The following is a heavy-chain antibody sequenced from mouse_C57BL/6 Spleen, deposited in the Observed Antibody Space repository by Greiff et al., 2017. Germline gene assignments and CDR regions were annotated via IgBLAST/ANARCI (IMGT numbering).Heavy chain of an antibody. V-gene: IGHV1-18*01. CDR3: SLYYYGRGYFDV. CDR2: INPNNGGT. CDR1: GYTFTDYN. J-gene: IGHJ1*03. D-gene: IGHD1-1*01. Sequence: EVKLVESGPELVKPGASVKIPCKASGYTFTDYNMDWVKQSHGKSLEWIGDINPNNGGTIYNQKFKGKATLTVDKSSSTAYMELRSLTSEDTAVYYCSLYYYGRGYFDVWGTGTTVTVSS.